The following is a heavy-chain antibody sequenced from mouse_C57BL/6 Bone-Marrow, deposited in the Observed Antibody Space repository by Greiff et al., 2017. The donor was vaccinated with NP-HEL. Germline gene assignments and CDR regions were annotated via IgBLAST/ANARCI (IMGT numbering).Heavy chain of an antibody. CDR3: TRDYCKGSYYLDY. D-gene: IGHD2-1*01. CDR1: GFNIKDDD. Sequence: EVQLQQSGAELVRPGASVKLSCTASGFNIKDDDMHWVKQRPEQGLEWIGWIDPENGDTEYASKFQGKATITADTSSNTAYLQISSLTSEDTAVYYCTRDYCKGSYYLDYWGQGTTLTVSS. CDR2: IDPENGDT. V-gene: IGHV14-4*01. J-gene: IGHJ2*01.